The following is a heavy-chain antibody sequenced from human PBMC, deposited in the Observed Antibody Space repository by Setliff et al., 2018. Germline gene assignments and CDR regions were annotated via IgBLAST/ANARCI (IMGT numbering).Heavy chain of an antibody. J-gene: IGHJ4*02. CDR1: GFTFSNYY. CDR3: VRGYCSSSSCYGTMGY. Sequence: GSLRLSCAASGFTFSNYYMTWIRQAPGQGLEWISYIHDSGNPTYYADSVKGRFTVSRDNAKNTLYLQMNSLRAEDTAVYYCVRGYCSSSSCYGTMGYWGQGTLVTVSS. V-gene: IGHV3-11*04. CDR2: IHDSGNPT. D-gene: IGHD2-2*01.